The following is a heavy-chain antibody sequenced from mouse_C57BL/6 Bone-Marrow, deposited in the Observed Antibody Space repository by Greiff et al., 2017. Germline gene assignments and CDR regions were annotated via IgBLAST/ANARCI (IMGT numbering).Heavy chain of an antibody. CDR3: ARAGEGAFDY. V-gene: IGHV1-82*01. J-gene: IGHJ2*01. D-gene: IGHD4-1*01. CDR2: IYPGDGDT. Sequence: QVTLKESGPELVKPGASVKISCKASGYAFSSSWMNWVKQRPGKGLEWIGRIYPGDGDTNYNGKFKGKATLTADKSSSTADMQLSSLTSEDSAVYFCARAGEGAFDYWGQGTTLTVSS. CDR1: GYAFSSSW.